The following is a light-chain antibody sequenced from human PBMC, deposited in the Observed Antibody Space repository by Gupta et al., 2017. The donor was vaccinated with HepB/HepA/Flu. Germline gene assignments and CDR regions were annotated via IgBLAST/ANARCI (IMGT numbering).Light chain of an antibody. CDR3: SSYAGSNNWV. J-gene: IGLJ2*01. Sequence: SALTPPPSASGSPGQSVTLSCTGTSSDVGDYNFVSWYQQHPGKAPKLMVYEVSKRPSGVPDRFSGSKSGNTASLTVSGLQAEDEAEYYCSSYAGSNNWVFGGGTKLTVL. CDR2: EVS. CDR1: SSDVGDYNF. V-gene: IGLV2-8*01.